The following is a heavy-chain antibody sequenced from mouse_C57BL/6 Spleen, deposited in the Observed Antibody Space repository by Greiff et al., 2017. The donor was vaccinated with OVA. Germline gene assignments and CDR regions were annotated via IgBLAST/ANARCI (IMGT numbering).Heavy chain of an antibody. J-gene: IGHJ4*01. V-gene: IGHV3-6*01. Sequence: EVQLQQSGPGLVKPSQSLSLTCSVTGYSITSGYYWNWIRQFPGNKLEWMGYISYDGSNNYNPSLKNRISITRDTSKNQFFLKLNSVTTEDTATYYCARETVVATGNYAMDYWGQGTSVTVSS. CDR2: ISYDGSN. CDR3: ARETVVATGNYAMDY. CDR1: GYSITSGYY. D-gene: IGHD1-1*01.